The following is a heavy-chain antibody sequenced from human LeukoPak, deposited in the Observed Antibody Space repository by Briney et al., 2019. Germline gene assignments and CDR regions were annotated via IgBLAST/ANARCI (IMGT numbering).Heavy chain of an antibody. CDR2: IYTSGST. Sequence: ASETLSLTCTVSGGSISSGSYYWSWIRQPAGKGLEWIGRIYTSGSTNYNPSLKSRVTISVDASKNQFSLKLSSVTAADTAGYYCARARSTSYRTHYYYGMDVWGQGTTVTVSS. D-gene: IGHD2-2*01. CDR1: GGSISSGSYY. V-gene: IGHV4-61*02. CDR3: ARARSTSYRTHYYYGMDV. J-gene: IGHJ6*02.